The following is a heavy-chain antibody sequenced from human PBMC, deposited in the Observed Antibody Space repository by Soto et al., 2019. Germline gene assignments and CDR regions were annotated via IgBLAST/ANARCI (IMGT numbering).Heavy chain of an antibody. Sequence: EVQLLESGGGLVQPGGSLRLSCAASGFTFSSYAMSWVRQAPGKGLEWVSAISGSGGSTYYADSVKGRFTISRDHSKNTLYLQMNSLRAEDTAVYYCARAQDFWSGYLRYWYFDLWGRGTLVTVSS. D-gene: IGHD3-3*01. CDR3: ARAQDFWSGYLRYWYFDL. CDR2: ISGSGGST. CDR1: GFTFSSYA. J-gene: IGHJ2*01. V-gene: IGHV3-23*01.